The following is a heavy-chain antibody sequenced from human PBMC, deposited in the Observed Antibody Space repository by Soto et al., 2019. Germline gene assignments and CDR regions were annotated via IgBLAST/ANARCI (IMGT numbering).Heavy chain of an antibody. Sequence: SQTLSLTCAISGDSVSSNSAAWNWIRQSPSRGLEWLGRTYYRSKWHNDYAVSVKSRIIIKPDTSKNQFSLQLTSVAPEDTAVYYCAGQHQWLDSWGQGTLVTVSS. CDR1: GDSVSSNSAA. V-gene: IGHV6-1*01. CDR3: AGQHQWLDS. D-gene: IGHD6-19*01. J-gene: IGHJ4*02. CDR2: TYYRSKWHN.